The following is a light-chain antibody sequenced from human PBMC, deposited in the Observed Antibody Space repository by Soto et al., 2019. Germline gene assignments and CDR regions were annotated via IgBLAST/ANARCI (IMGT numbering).Light chain of an antibody. V-gene: IGKV3-20*01. CDR3: QQYGSSPQR. CDR2: GAS. Sequence: EIVLTQSPGTLSLSPGERATLSCRASQSVSSSYLAWYQQKPGHAPRLRIYGASSRATGLPDRFSGSGSGTDFTLTISRLEPEDFAVYYCQQYGSSPQRFGQGTKVEIK. CDR1: QSVSSSY. J-gene: IGKJ1*01.